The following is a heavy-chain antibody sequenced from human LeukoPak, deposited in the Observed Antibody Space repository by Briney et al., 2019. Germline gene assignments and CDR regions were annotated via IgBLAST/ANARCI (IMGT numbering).Heavy chain of an antibody. Sequence: GGSLRLSCAASEFSFSTNWMHWVRQTPGKGLEWVAELNEDGSVKYYVDSVKGRFTISRDNAKSLLFLQMYNLRTEDTGVYFCANVPRSTVSYWGRGTLVTISS. CDR2: LNEDGSVK. CDR3: ANVPRSTVSY. CDR1: EFSFSTNW. V-gene: IGHV3-7*01. D-gene: IGHD2-2*01. J-gene: IGHJ4*02.